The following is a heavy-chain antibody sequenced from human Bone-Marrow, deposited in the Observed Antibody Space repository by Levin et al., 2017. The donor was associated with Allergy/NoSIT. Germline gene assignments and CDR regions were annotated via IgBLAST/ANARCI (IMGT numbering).Heavy chain of an antibody. CDR1: GYSFVTYG. D-gene: IGHD5-12*01. V-gene: IGHV1-18*01. J-gene: IGHJ4*02. CDR2: ISGYNGNI. CDR3: VLASGYDLGVGLAGSDF. Sequence: PTASVKVSCKTSGYSFVTYGINWVRQAPGQGLEWMGYISGYNGNIKSPQRHEDRLTLTTDTSTSTAYLELRSLTYDDTAVYYCVLASGYDLGVGLAGSDFWGQGTRVTVSS.